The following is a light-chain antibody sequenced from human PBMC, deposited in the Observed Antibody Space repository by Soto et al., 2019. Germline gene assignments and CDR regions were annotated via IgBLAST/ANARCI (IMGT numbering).Light chain of an antibody. V-gene: IGKV3-11*01. Sequence: EIVLTQSPATLSLSPGERATLPCRASQSIHTSLAWYQQKSGKPPRLVIYDSTLRANGVPDRFGGSRSGTEFTLTINSLEPEDFAVYYCQQRNVWPPITFGQGTRLENK. J-gene: IGKJ5*01. CDR1: QSIHTS. CDR3: QQRNVWPPIT. CDR2: DST.